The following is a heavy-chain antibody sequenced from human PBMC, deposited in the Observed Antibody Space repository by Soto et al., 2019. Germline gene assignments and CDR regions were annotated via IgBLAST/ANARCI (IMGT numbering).Heavy chain of an antibody. J-gene: IGHJ4*02. V-gene: IGHV3-23*01. CDR3: ARTLSGDKHFDY. CDR1: GFTFSSYA. Sequence: GGSLRLSCAASGFTFSSYAMSWVRQAPGKGLEWVSAISGSGGSTYYADSVKGRFTISRDNSKNTLYLQMNSLRAEDTAVYYCARTLSGDKHFDYWGQGTLVTVSS. CDR2: ISGSGGST. D-gene: IGHD6-19*01.